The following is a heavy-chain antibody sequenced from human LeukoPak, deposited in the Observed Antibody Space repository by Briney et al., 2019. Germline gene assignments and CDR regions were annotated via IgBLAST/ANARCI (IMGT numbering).Heavy chain of an antibody. J-gene: IGHJ3*02. CDR2: INHSGST. CDR1: GGSFSGYY. D-gene: IGHD6-13*01. Sequence: SETLSLTCAVYGGSFSGYYWSWLRQPPGKGMEWIGEINHSGSTNYNPSLKSRVTISVDTSKNQFSLKLSSVTAADTAVYYCAREPSSWDGAFDIWGQGTMVTVSS. CDR3: AREPSSWDGAFDI. V-gene: IGHV4-34*01.